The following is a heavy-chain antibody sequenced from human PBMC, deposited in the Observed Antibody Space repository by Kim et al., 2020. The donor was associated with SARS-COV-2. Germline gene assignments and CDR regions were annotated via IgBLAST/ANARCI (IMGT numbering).Heavy chain of an antibody. CDR3: ARGPEGSGSYRRWRLFDY. Sequence: SETLSLTCAVYGGSFSGYYWSWIRQPPGKGLEWIGEINHSGSTNYNPSLKSRVTISVDTSKNQFSLKLSSVTAADTAVYYCARGPEGSGSYRRWRLFDYWGQRTLVTVSS. J-gene: IGHJ4*02. CDR1: GGSFSGYY. V-gene: IGHV4-34*01. D-gene: IGHD3-10*01. CDR2: INHSGST.